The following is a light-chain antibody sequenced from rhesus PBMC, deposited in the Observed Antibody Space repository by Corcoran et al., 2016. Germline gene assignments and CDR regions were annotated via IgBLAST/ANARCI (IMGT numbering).Light chain of an antibody. CDR1: QGISSY. CDR3: QQFNSLPLT. Sequence: DIQMTQSPSSVSAPVGDRVTITCRASQGISSYLAWYQQKPGEAPKLLLYYATTLQSGVPSRFSGSGSGTEFTLPISHLQPEDFATYYCQQFNSLPLTFGGGTKVEVK. J-gene: IGKJ4*01. CDR2: YAT. V-gene: IGKV1-25*01.